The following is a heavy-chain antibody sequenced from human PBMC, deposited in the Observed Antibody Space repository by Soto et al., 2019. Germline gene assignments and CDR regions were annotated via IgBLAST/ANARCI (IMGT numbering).Heavy chain of an antibody. Sequence: LSLTCTVSGGSISGYYWSWIRQPPGKGLEWIGYIYYSGSTNYNPSLKSRVTISVDTSKNQFSLKLSSVTAADTAVYYCARDSHTYYYDSSGWDAFDIWGQGTMV. CDR2: IYYSGST. V-gene: IGHV4-59*01. CDR3: ARDSHTYYYDSSGWDAFDI. J-gene: IGHJ3*02. CDR1: GGSISGYY. D-gene: IGHD3-22*01.